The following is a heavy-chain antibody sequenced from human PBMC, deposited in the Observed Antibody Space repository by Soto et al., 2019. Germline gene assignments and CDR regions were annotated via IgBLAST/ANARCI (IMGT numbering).Heavy chain of an antibody. CDR2: IYYSGST. V-gene: IGHV4-31*03. CDR3: ARHGEYFFDY. D-gene: IGHD4-17*01. CDR1: GGSISSGGYY. Sequence: PSETLSLTCTVSGGSISSGGYYWSWIRQHPGKGLEWIGYIYYSGSTYYNPSLKSRVTISVDTSKNQFSLNLTSVTAADTAVYYCARHGEYFFDYWGQGTLVTVSS. J-gene: IGHJ4*02.